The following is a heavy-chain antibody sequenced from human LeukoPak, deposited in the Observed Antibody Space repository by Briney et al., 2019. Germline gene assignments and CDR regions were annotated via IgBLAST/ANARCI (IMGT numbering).Heavy chain of an antibody. CDR1: GGSISSYY. CDR2: IYYSGST. CDR3: ARATPTVTTLGWFDP. D-gene: IGHD4-17*01. J-gene: IGHJ5*02. Sequence: SETLSLTCTVSGGSISSYYWSWIRQPPGKGLEWIGYIYYSGSTNYNPSLKSRVTISVDTSKNQFSLKLSSVTAADTAVYYCARATPTVTTLGWFDPWGQGTLVTVSS. V-gene: IGHV4-59*12.